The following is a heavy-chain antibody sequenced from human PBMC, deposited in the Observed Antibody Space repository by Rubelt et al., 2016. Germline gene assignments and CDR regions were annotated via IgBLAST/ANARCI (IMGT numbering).Heavy chain of an antibody. V-gene: IGHV1-18*01. CDR3: ARERTPSDILTEPCDY. CDR2: INPHNGNT. J-gene: IGHJ4*02. Sequence: QIQLVQSGAEVKKPGASVKVSCKASGYTFTSYGLSWVRQAPGQGLEWMGWINPHNGNTNFGQMVLGRVTMTTDTLTTTVYMELRSLRSDDTAVYYCARERTPSDILTEPCDYWGQGTQVTVSP. D-gene: IGHD3-9*01. CDR1: GYTFTSYG.